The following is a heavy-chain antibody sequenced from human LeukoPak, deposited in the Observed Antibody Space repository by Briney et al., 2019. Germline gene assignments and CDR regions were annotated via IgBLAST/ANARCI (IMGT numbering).Heavy chain of an antibody. Sequence: PSETLSLTCTVSGGSTSSYYWSWIRQPPGKGLEWIGYIYYSGSTNYNPSLKSRVTISVDTSKNQFSLKLSSVTAADTAVYYCARGTGYKGPYYFDYWGQGTLVTVSS. CDR2: IYYSGST. CDR1: GGSTSSYY. J-gene: IGHJ4*02. V-gene: IGHV4-59*01. CDR3: ARGTGYKGPYYFDY. D-gene: IGHD3/OR15-3a*01.